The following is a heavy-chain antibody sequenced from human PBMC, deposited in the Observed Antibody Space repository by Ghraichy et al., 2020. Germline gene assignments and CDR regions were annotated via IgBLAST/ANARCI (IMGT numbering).Heavy chain of an antibody. J-gene: IGHJ6*03. CDR3: ARGDSSGYYSHYYYMDV. CDR2: INPSGGST. CDR1: GYTFTSYY. V-gene: IGHV1-46*01. D-gene: IGHD3-22*01. Sequence: ASVKVSCKASGYTFTSYYMHWVRQAPGQGLEWMGIINPSGGSTSYAQKFQGRVTMTRDTSTSTVYMELSSLRSEDTAVYYCARGDSSGYYSHYYYMDVWGKGTTVTVSS.